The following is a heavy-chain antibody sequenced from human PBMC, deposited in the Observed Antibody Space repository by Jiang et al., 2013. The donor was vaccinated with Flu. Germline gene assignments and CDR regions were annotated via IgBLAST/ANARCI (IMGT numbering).Heavy chain of an antibody. D-gene: IGHD2-8*01. J-gene: IGHJ4*02. Sequence: SGYTFTSYDINWVRQATGQGLEWMGWMNPNSGNTGYAQKFQGRVTMTRNTSISTAYMELSSLRSEDTAVYYCARGLLQSSPKRNHNDWGQGTLVTVSS. CDR3: ARGLLQSSPKRNHND. CDR1: GYTFTSYD. CDR2: MNPNSGNT. V-gene: IGHV1-8*01.